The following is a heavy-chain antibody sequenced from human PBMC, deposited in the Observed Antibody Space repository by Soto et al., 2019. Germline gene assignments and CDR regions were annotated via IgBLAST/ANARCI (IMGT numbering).Heavy chain of an antibody. CDR2: ISGSGGST. J-gene: IGHJ6*02. Sequence: GGSLRLSCAASGFTFSSYAMSWVRQAPGKGLEWVSAISGSGGSTCYADSVKGRFTISRDNPKNTLYLQMNSLRAEDTAVYYCAKDLGWDIVVVVAAPGAGMDVWGQGTTVTVSS. CDR1: GFTFSSYA. D-gene: IGHD2-15*01. V-gene: IGHV3-23*01. CDR3: AKDLGWDIVVVVAAPGAGMDV.